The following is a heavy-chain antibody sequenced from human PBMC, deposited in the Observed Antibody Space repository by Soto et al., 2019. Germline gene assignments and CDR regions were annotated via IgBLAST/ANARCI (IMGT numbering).Heavy chain of an antibody. J-gene: IGHJ4*02. D-gene: IGHD6-19*01. V-gene: IGHV6-1*01. CDR2: TYYRSKWYN. CDR1: GDSVSTNSAT. CDR3: AKGGRQWLVTSDFNY. Sequence: SQTLSLTCAISGDSVSTNSATWDWIRQSPSRGLEWLGRTYYRSKWYNDYAVSVKGRITINPDTSNNQLSLQLNSVTPDDTAVYYCAKGGRQWLVTSDFNYWGQGALVTVSS.